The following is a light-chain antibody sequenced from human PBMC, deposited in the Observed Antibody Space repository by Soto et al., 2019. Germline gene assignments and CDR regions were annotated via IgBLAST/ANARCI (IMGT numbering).Light chain of an antibody. Sequence: DIVLTQSPATLSLSSGERATLSCRASQSVSSSLAWYQQKPGQAPRLLIYVASNRASGIPARFSGSGSGTDFTLTISSLEPEDFAIYYCQQRHNWLTFGGGTKVDIK. J-gene: IGKJ4*01. V-gene: IGKV3-11*01. CDR3: QQRHNWLT. CDR2: VAS. CDR1: QSVSSS.